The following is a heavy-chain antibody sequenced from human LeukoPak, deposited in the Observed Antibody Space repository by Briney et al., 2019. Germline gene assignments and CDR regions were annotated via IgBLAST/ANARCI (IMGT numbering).Heavy chain of an antibody. Sequence: GGSLRLSCAASGFVFSDYAMNWVRQAPGKGLEWVSSITGGDFRTYYADSVKGRFTISRDNSKNTLYLQMNSLRPGDTAIYYCAKATQRGVGLTYDYWGQGTLVTVSS. CDR2: ITGGDFRT. CDR1: GFVFSDYA. V-gene: IGHV3-23*01. J-gene: IGHJ4*02. CDR3: AKATQRGVGLTYDY. D-gene: IGHD1-20*01.